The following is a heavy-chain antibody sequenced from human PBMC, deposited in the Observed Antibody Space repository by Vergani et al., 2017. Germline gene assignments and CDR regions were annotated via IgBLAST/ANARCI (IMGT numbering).Heavy chain of an antibody. Sequence: QMQLVQSGPEVKKPGTSVKVSCKASGFTFTSSAMQWVRQARGQRLEWIGWIVVGSGNTNYAQKFQERVTITRDMSTSTAYMELSSLSSEDTAVYYCAADSAAGTGGLYYYYYMDVWGKGTTVTVSS. V-gene: IGHV1-58*02. J-gene: IGHJ6*03. CDR3: AADSAAGTGGLYYYYYMDV. CDR1: GFTFTSSA. D-gene: IGHD6-13*01. CDR2: IVVGSGNT.